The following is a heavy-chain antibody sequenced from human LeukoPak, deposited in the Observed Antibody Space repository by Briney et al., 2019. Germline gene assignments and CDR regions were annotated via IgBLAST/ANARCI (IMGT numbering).Heavy chain of an antibody. J-gene: IGHJ3*02. CDR3: ARESWVRGVIRRPDDAFDI. D-gene: IGHD3-10*01. Sequence: GASVKVSCKASGYTFTSYGISWVRQAHGQGLEWMGWISAYNGNTNYAQNLQGRLTMTTDTSTSTAYMELRSLRSDDTAVYYCARESWVRGVIRRPDDAFDIWGQGTMVTVSS. V-gene: IGHV1-18*01. CDR2: ISAYNGNT. CDR1: GYTFTSYG.